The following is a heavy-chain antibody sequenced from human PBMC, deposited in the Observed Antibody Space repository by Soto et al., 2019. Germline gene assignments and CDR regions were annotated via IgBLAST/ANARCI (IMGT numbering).Heavy chain of an antibody. CDR2: ISSSSSTI. J-gene: IGHJ6*02. CDR3: ARGESIRQYYNGMDV. V-gene: IGHV3-48*02. CDR1: GFTFSSYS. Sequence: EVQLVESGGGLVQPGGSLRLSCAASGFTFSSYSMNWVRQAPGKGLEWVSYISSSSSTIYYADSVKGRFTISRDNATNSRYLQINRVREEDTAVYYCARGESIRQYYNGMDVGGQGTTVTVSS.